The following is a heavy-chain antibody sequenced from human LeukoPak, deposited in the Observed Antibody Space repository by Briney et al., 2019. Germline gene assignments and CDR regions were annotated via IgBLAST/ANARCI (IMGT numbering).Heavy chain of an antibody. D-gene: IGHD4-23*01. CDR2: INHSGST. CDR1: GGSFSGYY. Sequence: SETLPLTCAVYGGSFSGYYWSWIRQPPGKGLEWIGEINHSGSTNYNPSLKSRVTMSVDTSKNQFSLKLSSVTAADTAVYYCARVATRTVVTRYYFDYWGQGTLVTVSS. J-gene: IGHJ4*02. V-gene: IGHV4-34*01. CDR3: ARVATRTVVTRYYFDY.